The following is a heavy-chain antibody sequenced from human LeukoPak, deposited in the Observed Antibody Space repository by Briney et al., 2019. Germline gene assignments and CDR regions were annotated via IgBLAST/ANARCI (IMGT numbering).Heavy chain of an antibody. J-gene: IGHJ4*02. D-gene: IGHD1-26*01. CDR2: INTNTGNP. CDR1: GYTFTSHA. V-gene: IGHV7-4-1*02. CDR3: AREDLVGAVPGGDY. Sequence: ASVKVSCKASGYTFTSHAMNWVRQAPGQGLEWMGWINTNTGNPTYAQGFTGRFVFSLDTSVSTAYLQISSLKAEDSAVYYCAREDLVGAVPGGDYWGQGTLVTVSS.